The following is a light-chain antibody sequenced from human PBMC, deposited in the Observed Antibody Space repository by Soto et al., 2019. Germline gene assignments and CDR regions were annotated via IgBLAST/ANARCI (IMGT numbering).Light chain of an antibody. CDR1: SSNIGAGHD. Sequence: QSALTQPPSVSGAPGQRVTISCTGSSSNIGAGHDVHWYQQRPGTAPKLLIYGNKNRPSGVPDRFSGSKSGTSASLAITGLQAEDEADYYCQSYDSSLSVSYVFGTGTKVTVL. CDR3: QSYDSSLSVSYV. CDR2: GNK. J-gene: IGLJ1*01. V-gene: IGLV1-40*01.